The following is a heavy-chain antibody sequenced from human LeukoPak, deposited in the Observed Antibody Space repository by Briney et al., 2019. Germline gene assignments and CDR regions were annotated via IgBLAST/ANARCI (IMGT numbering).Heavy chain of an antibody. V-gene: IGHV4-38-2*02. CDR3: VRGPTTVQGGGFDY. Sequence: SATLSLTCTVSGYSISSGNYWGWIRQPPGKGLVWIASPYYGRGTYYIPSLKSRATISEDTSKNQFSLSLSTVTAADTAVYYCVRGPTTVQGGGFDYWGQGTLVTVSP. D-gene: IGHD3-16*01. CDR2: PYYGRGT. CDR1: GYSISSGNY. J-gene: IGHJ4*02.